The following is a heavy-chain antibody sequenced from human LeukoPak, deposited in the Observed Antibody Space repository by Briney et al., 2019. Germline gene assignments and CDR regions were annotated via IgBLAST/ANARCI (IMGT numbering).Heavy chain of an antibody. V-gene: IGHV3-49*04. D-gene: IGHD2-15*01. CDR2: IRSKAYGGTT. J-gene: IGHJ4*02. Sequence: GGSLRLSCAASGFTFSSYAMSWVRQAPGKGLEWVGFIRSKAYGGTTEYAASVKGRFTISRDDSKSIAYLQMNSLKTEDTAVYYCTRGRRAAHDYWGQGTLVTVSS. CDR3: TRGRRAAHDY. CDR1: GFTFSSYA.